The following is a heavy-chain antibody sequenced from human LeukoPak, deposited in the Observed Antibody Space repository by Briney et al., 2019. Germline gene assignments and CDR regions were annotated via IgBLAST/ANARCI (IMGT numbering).Heavy chain of an antibody. CDR3: ARDGIVGATAFDY. CDR1: GFTFSSYS. V-gene: IGHV3-21*01. CDR2: ISSSNSYI. D-gene: IGHD1-26*01. Sequence: GGSLRLSCAASGFTFSSYSMNWVRQAPGKGLEWVSSISSSNSYIYYADSVKGRFTISRDNAKNSLYLQVNSLRAEDTAVYYCARDGIVGATAFDYWGQGTLVTVSS. J-gene: IGHJ4*02.